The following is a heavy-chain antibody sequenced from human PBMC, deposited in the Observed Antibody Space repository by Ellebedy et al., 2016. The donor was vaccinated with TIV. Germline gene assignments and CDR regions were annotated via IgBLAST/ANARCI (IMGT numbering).Heavy chain of an antibody. CDR1: GGSFSGYY. CDR3: ARGGYDQGGGSYEYYFDY. V-gene: IGHV4-34*01. J-gene: IGHJ4*02. CDR2: INHSGST. D-gene: IGHD1-26*01. Sequence: MPSETLSLTCAVYGGSFSGYYWSWIRQPPGKGLEWIGEINHSGSTNYNPSLKSRVTISVDTSKNQFSLKLSSVTAADTAVYYCARGGYDQGGGSYEYYFDYWGQGTLVTVSS.